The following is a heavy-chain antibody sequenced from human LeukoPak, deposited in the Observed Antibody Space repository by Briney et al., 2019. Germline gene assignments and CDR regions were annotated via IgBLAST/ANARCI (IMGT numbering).Heavy chain of an antibody. J-gene: IGHJ4*02. V-gene: IGHV3-66*01. CDR2: IYSGGST. CDR3: ARDGYYYDSSGYFDY. Sequence: GGSLRLSCAASGFTVSSNYMSWVRQAPGKGLEWVSVIYSGGSTYYADSVKGRFTISRDNSKNTLYLQMNSLRAEDTAVYYCARDGYYYDSSGYFDYWGQGTLVTVSS. D-gene: IGHD3-22*01. CDR1: GFTVSSNY.